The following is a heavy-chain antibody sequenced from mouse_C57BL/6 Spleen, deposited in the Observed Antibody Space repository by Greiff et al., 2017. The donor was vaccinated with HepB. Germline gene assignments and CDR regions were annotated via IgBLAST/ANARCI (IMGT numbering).Heavy chain of an antibody. V-gene: IGHV5-4*01. J-gene: IGHJ4*01. CDR3: ARDWSYYGN. D-gene: IGHD2-1*01. CDR2: ISDGGSYT. Sequence: EVQLVESGGGLVKPGGSLKLSCAASGFTFSSYAMSWVRQTPEKRLEWVATISDGGSYTYYPDNVKSRFTISRDNAKNNLYLQMSHLKSEDTAMYYCARDWSYYGNWGQGTSVTVSS. CDR1: GFTFSSYA.